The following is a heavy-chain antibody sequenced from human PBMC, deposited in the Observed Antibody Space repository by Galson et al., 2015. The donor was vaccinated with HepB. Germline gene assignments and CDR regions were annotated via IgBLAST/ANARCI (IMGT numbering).Heavy chain of an antibody. V-gene: IGHV3-74*01. CDR3: ARFSGTYHYVWGSYPLEDY. Sequence: SLRRSCAASGFTFSSYWMHWVRQAPGKGLVWVSRINSDGSSTSYADSVKGRFTISRDNAKNTLYLQTNSLRAEDTAVYYCARFSGTYHYVWGSYPLEDYWGQGTLVTVSS. J-gene: IGHJ4*02. D-gene: IGHD3-16*02. CDR1: GFTFSSYW. CDR2: INSDGSST.